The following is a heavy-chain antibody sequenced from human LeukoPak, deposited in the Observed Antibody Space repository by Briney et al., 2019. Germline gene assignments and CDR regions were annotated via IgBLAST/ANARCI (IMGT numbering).Heavy chain of an antibody. J-gene: IGHJ4*02. D-gene: IGHD1/OR15-1a*01. CDR1: GGSISNYY. CDR3: AGGGNWNIDY. V-gene: IGHV4-4*07. CDR2: IYSSGTT. Sequence: PSETLSLTCTVSGGSISNYYWSWIRQPAGKGLEWIGRIYSSGTTIYNPSLKSRVTMSVDTSKNQFSLKLSSVTAADTAVYYCAGGGNWNIDYWGQGTLVTVSS.